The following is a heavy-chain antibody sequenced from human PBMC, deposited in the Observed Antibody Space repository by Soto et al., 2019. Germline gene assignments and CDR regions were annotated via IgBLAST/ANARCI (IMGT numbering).Heavy chain of an antibody. D-gene: IGHD1-7*01. CDR2: IRSKAYGGTT. Sequence: PGGSLRLSCTASGFTFGDYAMSWFRQAPGKGLERVGFIRSKAYGGTTEYAASVKGRFTISRDDSKSIAYLQMNSLKTEDTAVYYCTRDRWNYRDYYYYYMDVWGKGTTVTVSS. J-gene: IGHJ6*03. CDR3: TRDRWNYRDYYYYYMDV. CDR1: GFTFGDYA. V-gene: IGHV3-49*03.